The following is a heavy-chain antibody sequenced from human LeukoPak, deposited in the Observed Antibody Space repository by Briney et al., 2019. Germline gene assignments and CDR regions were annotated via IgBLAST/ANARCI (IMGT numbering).Heavy chain of an antibody. Sequence: GGSLRLSCEASGVTFSSYVMSWVRQAPGKRPEWVSGISGGGGGTYYADSVKGRFAISRDNSKNTLDLQMNSLRAEDTAVYYCVQEGPRGLAFDIWGQGTKVTVSS. J-gene: IGHJ3*02. CDR1: GVTFSSYV. CDR3: VQEGPRGLAFDI. V-gene: IGHV3-23*01. CDR2: ISGGGGGT.